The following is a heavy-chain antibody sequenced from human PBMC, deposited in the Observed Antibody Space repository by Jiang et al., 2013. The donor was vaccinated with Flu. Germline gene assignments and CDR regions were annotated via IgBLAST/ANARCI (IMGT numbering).Heavy chain of an antibody. CDR3: AREGAAIGFNFDS. J-gene: IGHJ4*02. D-gene: IGHD2-2*01. CDR1: GDSISGYY. Sequence: GSGLVKPSETLSLTCAVSGDSISGYYWSWIRQSAGKGVEFIGRIYGGSGDTNYNPSFRSRVTMSVDRSKNQFSLKLTSVTAADTAVYYCAREGAAIGFNFDSWGQGTLVTVSS. V-gene: IGHV4-4*07. CDR2: IYGGSGDT.